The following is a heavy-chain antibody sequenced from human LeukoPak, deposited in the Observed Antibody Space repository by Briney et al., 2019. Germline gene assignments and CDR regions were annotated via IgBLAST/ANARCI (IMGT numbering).Heavy chain of an antibody. D-gene: IGHD5-12*01. J-gene: IGHJ4*02. Sequence: ASVKVSCKASGYTFTSYDINWVRQATGQGLEWMGWMNPNSGNTGYAQKFQGRVTMTRNTSISTAYMELSSLRSEDTAVYYCTSGWERGYDYDYWGQGTLVTVSP. CDR1: GYTFTSYD. CDR2: MNPNSGNT. CDR3: TSGWERGYDYDY. V-gene: IGHV1-8*01.